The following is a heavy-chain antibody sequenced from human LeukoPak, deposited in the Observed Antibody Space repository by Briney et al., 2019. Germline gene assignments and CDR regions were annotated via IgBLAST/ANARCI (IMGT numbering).Heavy chain of an antibody. CDR3: ASSPASSCLDD. CDR2: VYSGGST. D-gene: IGHD6-13*01. J-gene: IGHJ4*02. CDR1: GLTVSSNY. Sequence: GSLRLSCAASGLTVSSNYMSWVRQAPGKGLEWVSVVYSGGSTYYADSVKGRFTISRDNSKNTLYLQMNSLRAEDTAVYYCASSPASSCLDDWGQGTLVTVSS. V-gene: IGHV3-53*01.